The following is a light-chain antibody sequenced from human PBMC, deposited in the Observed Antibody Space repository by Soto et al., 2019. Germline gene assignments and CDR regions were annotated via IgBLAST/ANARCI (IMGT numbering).Light chain of an antibody. CDR3: QQRRDWPLT. CDR1: QSLNAY. CDR2: DTS. Sequence: EIVLTQSPATLSLSPGESATLSCRASQSLNAYLAWFQQKPGQAPRLLIYDTSNRATGIPARFGGSGYGTDFTLSISSLEPEDFAVYYCQQRRDWPLTFGGGTKVEIK. V-gene: IGKV3-11*01. J-gene: IGKJ4*01.